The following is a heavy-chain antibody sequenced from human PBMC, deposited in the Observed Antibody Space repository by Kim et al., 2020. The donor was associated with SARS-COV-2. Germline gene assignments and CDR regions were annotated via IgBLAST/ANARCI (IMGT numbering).Heavy chain of an antibody. Sequence: GRLTISRDNSKNTLYLQMNSLRAEDTAVYYCAKSARVPAAIYYYYGMDVWGQGTTVTVSS. J-gene: IGHJ6*02. V-gene: IGHV3-23*01. CDR3: AKSARVPAAIYYYYGMDV. D-gene: IGHD2-2*01.